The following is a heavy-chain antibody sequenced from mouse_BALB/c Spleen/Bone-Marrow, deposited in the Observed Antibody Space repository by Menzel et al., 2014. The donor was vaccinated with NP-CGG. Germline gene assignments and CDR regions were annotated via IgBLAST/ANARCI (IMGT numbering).Heavy chain of an antibody. CDR3: ARFSQLGLLAY. D-gene: IGHD3-1*01. Sequence: QVQLQQPGAELVKPGTSVKLSCKASGYNFTSYWINLVKLRPGQGLEWIGDIYPGSGSTNYNEKFKSKATLTVDTSSSTAYMQLSSLASEDSALYYCARFSQLGLLAYWGQGTLVTVSA. J-gene: IGHJ3*01. CDR1: GYNFTSYW. CDR2: IYPGSGST. V-gene: IGHV1-55*01.